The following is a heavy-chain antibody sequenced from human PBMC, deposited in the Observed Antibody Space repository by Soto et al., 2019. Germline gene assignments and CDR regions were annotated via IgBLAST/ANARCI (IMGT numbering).Heavy chain of an antibody. CDR2: ISYDGSDK. J-gene: IGHJ4*02. Sequence: QVQLVESGGGVLQPGRSLRLSCAASGFTFSLYAMHWVRQSPGKGLEWVASISYDGSDKYYADSVKGRFTISRDNSKNPLSLQTTSLTAADTAVYCCVRDRYAAVIATYFDYWGQGTMVSVS. V-gene: IGHV3-30-3*01. D-gene: IGHD2-2*01. CDR3: VRDRYAAVIATYFDY. CDR1: GFTFSLYA.